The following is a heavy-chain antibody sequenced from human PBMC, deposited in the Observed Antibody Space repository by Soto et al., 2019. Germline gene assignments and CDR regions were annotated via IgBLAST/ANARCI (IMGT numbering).Heavy chain of an antibody. V-gene: IGHV4-30-4*01. D-gene: IGHD4-17*01. Sequence: SETLSLTCTVSGGSFSSGDYYWSRVRQPPGKGLVWIGYIYYTGSTFNNPSLKSRVSISIDTSKTQFSLKLSSVTAADTAVYYCARIHFGDEPSYYYYGMDVWGQGTTVTVSS. CDR2: IYYTGST. CDR1: GGSFSSGDYY. J-gene: IGHJ6*02. CDR3: ARIHFGDEPSYYYYGMDV.